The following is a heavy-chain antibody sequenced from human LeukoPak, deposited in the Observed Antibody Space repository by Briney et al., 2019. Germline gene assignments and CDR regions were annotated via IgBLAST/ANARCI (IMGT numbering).Heavy chain of an antibody. D-gene: IGHD6-19*01. J-gene: IGHJ4*02. CDR2: ISAYNGNT. Sequence: ASVKVSCKASGYTFTSYGISWVRQAPGQGLEWMGWISAYNGNTNYAQKLQGRVTMTTDTSTSTAYMELRSLRSEDTAVYYCARVGYSSGWTGFDYWGQGTLVTVSS. CDR1: GYTFTSYG. V-gene: IGHV1-18*01. CDR3: ARVGYSSGWTGFDY.